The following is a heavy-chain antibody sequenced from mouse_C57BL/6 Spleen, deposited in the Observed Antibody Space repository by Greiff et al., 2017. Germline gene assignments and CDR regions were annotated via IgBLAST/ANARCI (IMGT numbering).Heavy chain of an antibody. CDR3: ARGYTYYFDY. Sequence: VQLQQPGAELVKPGASVKMSCKASGYTFTSYWITWVKQRPGQGLEWIGDIYPGSGSTNYNEKFKSKATLTVDTSSSTAYKQLSSLTSEDAAVYYGARGYTYYFDYWGQGTTLTVSS. CDR1: GYTFTSYW. V-gene: IGHV1-55*01. CDR2: IYPGSGST. J-gene: IGHJ2*01. D-gene: IGHD5-1-1*01.